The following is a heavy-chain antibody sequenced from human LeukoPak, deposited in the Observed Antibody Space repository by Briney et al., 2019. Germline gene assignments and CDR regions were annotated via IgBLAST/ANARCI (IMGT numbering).Heavy chain of an antibody. CDR2: INTNTGSP. Sequence: ASVNVSCKASGYTFSTYPMDWVRQAPGQGLEWMGWINTNTGSPTYAQGLTGRFVFSLDTSVSTAFLQINSLKAEDTALYYCVRGIDTTGYFNYWGQGTLVTVSS. V-gene: IGHV7-4-1*02. J-gene: IGHJ4*02. CDR1: GYTFSTYP. CDR3: VRGIDTTGYFNY. D-gene: IGHD3-22*01.